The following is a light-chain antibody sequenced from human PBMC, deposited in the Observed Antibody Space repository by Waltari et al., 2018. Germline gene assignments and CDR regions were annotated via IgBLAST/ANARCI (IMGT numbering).Light chain of an antibody. CDR3: FSYAGSNSFA. Sequence: QSALTQPASVSGSPGQSITVSCIGTSNDIGSYNFVSWFQQHPGRAPKLMIYDVSERPLGVSNRFPGSKSGNTSSLTISGLQAEDEADYYCFSYAGSNSFAFGGGTRVTVL. V-gene: IGLV2-23*02. CDR1: SNDIGSYNF. J-gene: IGLJ2*01. CDR2: DVS.